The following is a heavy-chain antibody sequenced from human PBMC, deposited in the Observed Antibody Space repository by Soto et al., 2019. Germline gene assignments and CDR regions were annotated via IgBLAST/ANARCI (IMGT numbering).Heavy chain of an antibody. D-gene: IGHD3-3*01. CDR3: ARHSRYDFWSGYLNYYYYGMDV. CDR2: IYYSGST. J-gene: IGHJ6*02. Sequence: SETLSLTCTVSGGSISSSSYYWGWIRQPPGKGLEWIGSIYYSGSTYYNPSLKSRVTISVDTSKNQFSLKLSSVTAADTAVYYCARHSRYDFWSGYLNYYYYGMDVWGQGTTVTVSS. CDR1: GGSISSSSYY. V-gene: IGHV4-39*01.